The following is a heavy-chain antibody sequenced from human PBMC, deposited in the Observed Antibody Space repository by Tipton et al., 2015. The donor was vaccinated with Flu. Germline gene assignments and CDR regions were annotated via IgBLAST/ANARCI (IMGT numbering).Heavy chain of an antibody. CDR1: GDSISVGSHY. V-gene: IGHV4-61*02. CDR2: IYTNGRT. J-gene: IGHJ5*01. D-gene: IGHD4-11*01. CDR3: ARRDYSNYVSEPKNWFDS. Sequence: LRLSCTVSGDSISVGSHYWSWFRQPAGKELEWIGRIYTNGRTNYNPSLKSRVTMSIARSKNQFSLRLTSVTAADTAMYYCARRDYSNYVSEPKNWFDSWGQGTLVTVSS.